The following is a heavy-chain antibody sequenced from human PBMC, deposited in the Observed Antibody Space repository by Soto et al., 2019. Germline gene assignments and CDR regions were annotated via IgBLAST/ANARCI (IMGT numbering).Heavy chain of an antibody. CDR3: ARITLVVVWRS. D-gene: IGHD3-22*01. V-gene: IGHV3-7*04. CDR1: GFTFSNHW. J-gene: IGHJ4*02. Sequence: PGGSLRLSCAASGFTFSNHWMSWVRQAPGKGLEWVANIKQDGSEKYYVDSVKGRFTISRDNAKNSLYLQINSLRAEDTAVYFCARITLVVVWRSWGQGTLVTVSS. CDR2: IKQDGSEK.